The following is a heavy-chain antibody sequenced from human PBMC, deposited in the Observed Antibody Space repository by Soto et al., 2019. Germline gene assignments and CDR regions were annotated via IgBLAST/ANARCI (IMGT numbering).Heavy chain of an antibody. CDR1: GGSISSGGYS. Sequence: SETLSLTCAVSGGSISSGGYSWSWIRQPPGKGLEWIGYIYHSGSTYYNPSLKSRVTISVDRSKNQFSLKLSSVTAADTAVYYCTGGPGVARNYWGQGTLVTVS. D-gene: IGHD5-12*01. CDR2: IYHSGST. V-gene: IGHV4-30-2*01. CDR3: TGGPGVARNY. J-gene: IGHJ4*02.